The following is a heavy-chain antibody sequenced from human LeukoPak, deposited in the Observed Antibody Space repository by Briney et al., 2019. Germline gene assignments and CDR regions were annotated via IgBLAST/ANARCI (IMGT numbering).Heavy chain of an antibody. V-gene: IGHV3-9*01. CDR3: AKGYDFWSGYSYYFDY. CDR1: GFTFGDYA. Sequence: PGGSLRLSCAASGFTFGDYAMHWVRHAPGKGLEWVSGISWNSGSIGYADSVKGRFTISRDNAKNSLYLQMNSLRAEDTALYYCAKGYDFWSGYSYYFDYWGQGTLVTVSS. J-gene: IGHJ4*02. D-gene: IGHD3-3*01. CDR2: ISWNSGSI.